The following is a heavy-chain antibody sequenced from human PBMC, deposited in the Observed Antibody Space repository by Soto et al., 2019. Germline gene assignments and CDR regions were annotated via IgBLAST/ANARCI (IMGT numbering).Heavy chain of an antibody. CDR2: ITWNSASI. D-gene: IGHD6-6*01. V-gene: IGHV3-9*01. CDR1: GFTFDAYA. Sequence: EVQLVESGGGLVQPGRSLRLSCSASGFTFDAYAMHWVRQAPGKGLECVSGITWNSASIGYADSVKGRFTISRDNAKNSLYLQMNSLRAEDTALYYCAKAQAALNGFDIWGQGIMVTVSS. CDR3: AKAQAALNGFDI. J-gene: IGHJ3*02.